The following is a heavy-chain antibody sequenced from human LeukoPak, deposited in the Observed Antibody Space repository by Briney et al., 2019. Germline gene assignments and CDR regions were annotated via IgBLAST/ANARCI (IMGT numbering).Heavy chain of an antibody. CDR2: IYYSGST. V-gene: IGHV4-34*01. CDR1: GGSFSYYY. CDR3: TRGSYDVLTGYSTLGEY. Sequence: SETLSLACAVYGGSFSYYYWSWIRQPPGKTLEWIGNIYYSGSTYYNPSLKSRLTISLDTSQRHFSLRLSSVTAADTASYYCTRGSYDVLTGYSTLGEYWGQGTLVTVSS. D-gene: IGHD3-9*01. J-gene: IGHJ4*02.